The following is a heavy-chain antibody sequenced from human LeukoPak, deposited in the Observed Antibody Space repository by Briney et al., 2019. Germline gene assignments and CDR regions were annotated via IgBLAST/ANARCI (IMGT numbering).Heavy chain of an antibody. CDR1: GGSFSGYY. D-gene: IGHD2-2*01. J-gene: IGHJ4*02. CDR2: IYYSGST. Sequence: SETLSLTCAVYGGSFSGYYWSWIRQHPGKGLEWIGYIYYSGSTYYNPSLKSRVTISVDTSKNQFSLKLSSVTAADTAVYYCARMKLGYCSSTSCKQFDYWGQGTLVTVSS. V-gene: IGHV4-31*11. CDR3: ARMKLGYCSSTSCKQFDY.